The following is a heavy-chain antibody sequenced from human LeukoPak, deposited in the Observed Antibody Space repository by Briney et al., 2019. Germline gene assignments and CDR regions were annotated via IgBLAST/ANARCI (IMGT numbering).Heavy chain of an antibody. CDR3: AKGNWETPFDY. V-gene: IGHV3-9*01. Sequence: PGGSLRLSCTASGFTFGDYTMHWVRQAPGEGLEWVSGITWDSGAISYADSVKGRFTISRDNAKSSLYLQLNSLRAEDTAFYYCAKGNWETPFDYWGQGTLVTVSS. J-gene: IGHJ4*02. CDR1: GFTFGDYT. CDR2: ITWDSGAI. D-gene: IGHD7-27*01.